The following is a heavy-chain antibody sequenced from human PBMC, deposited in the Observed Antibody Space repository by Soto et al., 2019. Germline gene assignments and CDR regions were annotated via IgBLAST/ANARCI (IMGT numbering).Heavy chain of an antibody. D-gene: IGHD3-10*01. CDR3: ARMGVGSGELFTYYYGMDV. CDR1: GYTFTSYD. J-gene: IGHJ6*02. Sequence: PSVKVSCKASGYTFTSYDINWVRQATGQGLEWMGWMNPNSGNTGYAQKFQGRVTMTRNTSISTAYMELSSLRSEDTAVYYCARMGVGSGELFTYYYGMDVWGQGTTVTVSS. CDR2: MNPNSGNT. V-gene: IGHV1-8*01.